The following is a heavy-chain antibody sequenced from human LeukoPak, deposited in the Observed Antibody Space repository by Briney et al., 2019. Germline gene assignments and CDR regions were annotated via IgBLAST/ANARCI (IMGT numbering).Heavy chain of an antibody. J-gene: IGHJ3*02. V-gene: IGHV3-53*01. Sequence: PGGSLRLSCAASGFTVSSYYMSWVRQAPGKGLEWVSVIYSGGSTYYADSVKGRFTLSRDNSKNTLYPQMNSLGAEDTAVYYCARAPQRRAFDIWGQETMVTVSS. CDR1: GFTVSSYY. CDR3: ARAPQRRAFDI. CDR2: IYSGGST.